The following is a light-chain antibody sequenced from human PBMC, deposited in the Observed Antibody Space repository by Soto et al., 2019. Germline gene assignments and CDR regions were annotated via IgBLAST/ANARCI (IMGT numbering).Light chain of an antibody. Sequence: DIEMTRSPSTLSASVGDRVTITCRASQSVSSFLNWYKQRPVKAPTVLIYAASSLQSGVPSRFSGSGSGTDFTLTISSLQPEDFETYYCQQSYSTPWTFGQGTKVDIK. CDR2: AAS. CDR3: QQSYSTPWT. J-gene: IGKJ1*01. V-gene: IGKV1-39*01. CDR1: QSVSSF.